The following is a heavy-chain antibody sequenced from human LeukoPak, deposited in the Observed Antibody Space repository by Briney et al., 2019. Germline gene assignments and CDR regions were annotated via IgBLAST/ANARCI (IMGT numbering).Heavy chain of an antibody. D-gene: IGHD3-9*01. CDR2: IYHSGST. Sequence: PSETLSLTCTVSGYSISSGYYWGWIRQPPGKGLEWIGSIYHSGSTYYNPSLKSRVTISVDTSKNQFSLKLSSVTAADTAVYYCARGNYDILTGYYPAFYFDYWGQGTLVTVSS. CDR3: ARGNYDILTGYYPAFYFDY. V-gene: IGHV4-38-2*02. J-gene: IGHJ4*02. CDR1: GYSISSGYY.